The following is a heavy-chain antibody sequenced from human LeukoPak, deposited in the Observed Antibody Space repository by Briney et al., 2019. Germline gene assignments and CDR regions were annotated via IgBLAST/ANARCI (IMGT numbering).Heavy chain of an antibody. Sequence: SETLSLTCTVSGGSISSSSYYWGWIRQPPGKGLEWIGSIYYSGSTYYDPSLKSRVTISADKSKNQFFLRLSPVAAADSGVYYCARERASNNHDNWFDPWGQGTLVTVSS. CDR3: ARERASNNHDNWFDP. CDR2: IYYSGST. J-gene: IGHJ5*02. D-gene: IGHD1/OR15-1a*01. CDR1: GGSISSSSYY. V-gene: IGHV4-39*02.